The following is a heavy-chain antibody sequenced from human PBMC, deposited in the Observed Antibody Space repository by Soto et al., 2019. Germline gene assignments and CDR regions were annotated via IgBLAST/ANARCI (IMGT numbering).Heavy chain of an antibody. CDR1: GGSISSYY. V-gene: IGHV4-59*01. D-gene: IGHD5-12*01. CDR2: IYYSGST. Sequence: SETLSLTFTVSGGSISSYYWSWIRQPPGKGLEWIGYIYYSGSTNYNPSLKSRVTISVDTSKNQFSLKLSSVTAADTAVYYCARRVEMATIKSSYFDYWGQGTLVTVSS. CDR3: ARRVEMATIKSSYFDY. J-gene: IGHJ4*02.